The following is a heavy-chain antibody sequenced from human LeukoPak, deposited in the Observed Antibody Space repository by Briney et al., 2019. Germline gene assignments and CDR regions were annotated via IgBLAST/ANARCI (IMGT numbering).Heavy chain of an antibody. Sequence: GGSLRLSCAASGFTASSNYMSWVRQAPGKGLEWVSVIYSGGSTYYADSVKGRFTISRDNSKNTLYLQMNSLRAEDTAVYYCARERRNGKYYFDYWGQGTLVTVSS. CDR2: IYSGGST. D-gene: IGHD1-26*01. CDR3: ARERRNGKYYFDY. V-gene: IGHV3-53*01. CDR1: GFTASSNY. J-gene: IGHJ4*02.